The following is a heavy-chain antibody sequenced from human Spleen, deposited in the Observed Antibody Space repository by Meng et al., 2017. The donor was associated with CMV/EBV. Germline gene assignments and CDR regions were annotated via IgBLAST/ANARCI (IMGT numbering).Heavy chain of an antibody. Sequence: ASGFTCSSYGMSWVRQAPGKGLEWVANIKQDGSEKYYVDSVKGRFTISRDNAKNSLYLQMNSLRAEDTAVYYCARDWATGTTDAFDIWGQGTMVTVSS. CDR3: ARDWATGTTDAFDI. CDR2: IKQDGSEK. CDR1: GFTCSSYG. D-gene: IGHD1-1*01. V-gene: IGHV3-7*01. J-gene: IGHJ3*02.